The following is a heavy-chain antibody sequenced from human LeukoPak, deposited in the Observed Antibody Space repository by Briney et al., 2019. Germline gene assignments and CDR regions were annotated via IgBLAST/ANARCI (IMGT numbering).Heavy chain of an antibody. Sequence: PGGSLRLSCAASGFIISNQYLSWVRQAPGKGLEWVSIIYSDGATYFADSMKGRFTLFRDSSKNMLYLQMNNLRAEDTAVYYCARSNYGGLDYWGQGTLVTVSS. CDR1: GFIISNQY. D-gene: IGHD4-23*01. CDR3: ARSNYGGLDY. CDR2: IYSDGAT. J-gene: IGHJ4*02. V-gene: IGHV3-53*01.